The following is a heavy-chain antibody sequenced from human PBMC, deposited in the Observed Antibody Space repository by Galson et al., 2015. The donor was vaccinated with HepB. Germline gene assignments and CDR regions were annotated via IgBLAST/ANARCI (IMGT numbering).Heavy chain of an antibody. D-gene: IGHD3-10*01. J-gene: IGHJ3*01. Sequence: PALVKPTQTLTLTCTFSGFSLSTSGMCVTWIRQPPGKALEWLARIDWDDDKYYSMSLKSRLTISKDTSKNQVVLTMTNMDPVDTATYYCARFSAGKYGYKVDAFDVWGQGTMVTVSS. CDR2: IDWDDDK. CDR1: GFSLSTSGMC. CDR3: ARFSAGKYGYKVDAFDV. V-gene: IGHV2-70*11.